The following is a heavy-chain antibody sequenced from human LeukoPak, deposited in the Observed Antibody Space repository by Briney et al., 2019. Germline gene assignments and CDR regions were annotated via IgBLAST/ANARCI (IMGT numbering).Heavy chain of an antibody. V-gene: IGHV1-2*02. J-gene: IGHJ4*02. D-gene: IGHD6-19*01. CDR3: ARDLAVATL. Sequence: ASVKVSCKAFGYTLTGYYMHWVRQAPGQGLEWMGWINPNSGDTSYAQKFQGRVTMTRDTSISTTYMELRRLTSDDTAVYYCARDLAVATLWGQGTLVTVSS. CDR2: INPNSGDT. CDR1: GYTLTGYY.